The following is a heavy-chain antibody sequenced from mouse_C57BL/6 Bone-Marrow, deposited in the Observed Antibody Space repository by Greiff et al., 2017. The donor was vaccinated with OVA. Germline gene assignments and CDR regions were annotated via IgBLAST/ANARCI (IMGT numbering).Heavy chain of an antibody. Sequence: EVQLQQSGPGLVKPSQSLSLTCSVTGYSITSGYYWNWIRQFPGNKLEWMGYISYDGSNNYNPSLKNRISITRDTSKNQFFLKLNSVTTEDTATYYCARGGYYAPFAYWGQGTLVTVSA. CDR2: ISYDGSN. D-gene: IGHD1-1*01. V-gene: IGHV3-6*01. CDR3: ARGGYYAPFAY. CDR1: GYSITSGYY. J-gene: IGHJ3*01.